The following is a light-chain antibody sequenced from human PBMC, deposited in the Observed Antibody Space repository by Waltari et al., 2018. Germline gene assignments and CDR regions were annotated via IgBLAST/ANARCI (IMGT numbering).Light chain of an antibody. CDR3: QQSYSAPFT. Sequence: IQMTQSPSSLSASVGDTVTVNCRASQTIDTSLNWFQQRPGKAPKLLIYGASSLQGGVPSLFRGSASGTDFTLTITSLRPEDFATYYCQQSYSAPFTFGPGTRVD. V-gene: IGKV1-39*01. CDR1: QTIDTS. J-gene: IGKJ3*01. CDR2: GAS.